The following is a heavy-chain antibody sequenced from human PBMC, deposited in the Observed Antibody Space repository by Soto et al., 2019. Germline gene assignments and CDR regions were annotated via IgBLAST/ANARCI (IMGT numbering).Heavy chain of an antibody. CDR3: ARPSSEDDGGNSYFDY. CDR2: IYYSGST. V-gene: IGHV4-39*01. CDR1: GGSISSSSYY. Sequence: SETLSLTCTVSGGSISSSSYYWGWIRQPPGKGLEWIGSIYYSGSTYYNPSLKSRVTISVDTSKNQFSLKLSSVTAADTAVYYCARPSSEDDGGNSYFDYWGQGTLVTVSA. D-gene: IGHD2-21*02. J-gene: IGHJ4*02.